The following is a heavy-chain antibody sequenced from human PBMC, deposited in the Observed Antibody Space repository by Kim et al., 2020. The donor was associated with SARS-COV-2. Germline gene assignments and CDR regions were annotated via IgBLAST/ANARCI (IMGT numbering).Heavy chain of an antibody. Sequence: SETLSLTCAVSGGSITNYYWGWIRQPPGERLEWIGHIYYTGSTNYNPSLKSRVTISLDTSKNQFSLNLTSVTAADTAVYYCARIPQAYYSYAMDVWGQGTTVTVSS. J-gene: IGHJ6*02. CDR2: IYYTGST. CDR1: GGSITNYY. CDR3: ARIPQAYYSYAMDV. V-gene: IGHV4-59*01.